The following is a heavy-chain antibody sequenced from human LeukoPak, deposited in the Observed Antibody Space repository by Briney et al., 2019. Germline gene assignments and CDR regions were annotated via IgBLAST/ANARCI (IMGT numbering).Heavy chain of an antibody. CDR2: IRYDGSNK. Sequence: GGSLRLSCAASGFTFSSYGMHWVRQAPGKGLEWVAFIRYDGSNKYYADSVKGRFTISRDNSKNTLYLQMNSLRAEDTAVYYCAKDLEAAGFPPLDYWGQGTLVTVSS. D-gene: IGHD6-13*01. J-gene: IGHJ4*02. CDR3: AKDLEAAGFPPLDY. CDR1: GFTFSSYG. V-gene: IGHV3-30*02.